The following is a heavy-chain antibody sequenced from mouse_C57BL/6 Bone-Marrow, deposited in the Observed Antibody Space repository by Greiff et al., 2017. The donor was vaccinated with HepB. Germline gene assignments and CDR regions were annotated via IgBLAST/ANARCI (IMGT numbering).Heavy chain of an antibody. CDR3: ARAYYSNDVCAY. J-gene: IGHJ3*01. CDR2: IYPGDGDT. CDR1: GYAFSSSW. Sequence: VQLQQSGPELVKPGASVKISCKASGYAFSSSWMNWVKQRPGKGLEWIGRIYPGDGDTNYNGKFKGKATLTADKSSSTAYMQLSSLTSEVSAVYFCARAYYSNDVCAYGGQGTLVTVSA. V-gene: IGHV1-82*01. D-gene: IGHD2-5*01.